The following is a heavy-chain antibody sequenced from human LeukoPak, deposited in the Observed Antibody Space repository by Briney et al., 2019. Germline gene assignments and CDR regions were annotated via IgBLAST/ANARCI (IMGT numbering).Heavy chain of an antibody. Sequence: SSETLSLTCTVSGGSISSYYWSSIRQPAGKGLEWIGRIYTSGSTNYNPSLKSRVSMSVETSKNQFSLKLSSVTAADTAVYYCAGTYYYGSGSYSLDYWGQGTLVTVSS. D-gene: IGHD3-10*01. J-gene: IGHJ4*02. CDR2: IYTSGST. CDR1: GGSISSYY. CDR3: AGTYYYGSGSYSLDY. V-gene: IGHV4-4*07.